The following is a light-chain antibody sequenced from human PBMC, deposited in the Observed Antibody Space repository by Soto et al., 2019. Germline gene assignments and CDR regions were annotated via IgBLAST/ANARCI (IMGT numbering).Light chain of an antibody. CDR1: QFVSSN. Sequence: EIVMPHSPVTLSVSPGERATLSLLGSQFVSSNLAWYQQKPGHARSLLIYGASTRATGIPARFSGSGSGTEFTLTISNLQSEDFAVYFCQQHHNWPPINFGQGTRLEI. J-gene: IGKJ5*01. CDR3: QQHHNWPPIN. CDR2: GAS. V-gene: IGKV3D-15*01.